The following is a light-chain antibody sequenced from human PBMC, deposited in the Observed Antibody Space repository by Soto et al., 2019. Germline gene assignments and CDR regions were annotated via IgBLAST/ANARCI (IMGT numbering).Light chain of an antibody. CDR3: QQYGSSPPWT. J-gene: IGKJ1*01. Sequence: EMVLTQSPGTLSLSPGERATLSCRASQSVSSSYLAWYQQKPGQAPRLLIYGASSRATGIPDRFSRSGSGTDFTLTISRLEPEDFAVYYCQQYGSSPPWTFGQGTKVDIK. CDR2: GAS. CDR1: QSVSSSY. V-gene: IGKV3-20*01.